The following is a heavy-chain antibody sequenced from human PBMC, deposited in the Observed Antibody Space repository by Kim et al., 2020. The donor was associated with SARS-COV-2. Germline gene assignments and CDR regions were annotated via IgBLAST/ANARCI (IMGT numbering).Heavy chain of an antibody. D-gene: IGHD3-10*01. Sequence: SVKGRFTISRDNSKITLYLQMNSLRAEDTAVYYCAKEMVQVVIDAEYCQRWGQGTVVTVSS. CDR3: AKEMVQVVIDAEYCQR. V-gene: IGHV3-23*01. J-gene: IGHJ1*01.